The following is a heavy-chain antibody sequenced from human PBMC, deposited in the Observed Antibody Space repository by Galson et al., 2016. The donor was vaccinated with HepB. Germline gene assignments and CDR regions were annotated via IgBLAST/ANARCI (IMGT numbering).Heavy chain of an antibody. CDR1: GGSITNSSSF. V-gene: IGHV4-39*01. Sequence: ETLSLTCSVSGGSITNSSSFWGWVRQSPGQGLEWIGSVHYSGNTYDNPSLKSRVSLSVDTADNQFFLRLTSVTAADTAVYHCVRHLYDIFTGYCYFFDSWGQGAQVTVSS. J-gene: IGHJ4*02. D-gene: IGHD3-9*01. CDR2: VHYSGNT. CDR3: VRHLYDIFTGYCYFFDS.